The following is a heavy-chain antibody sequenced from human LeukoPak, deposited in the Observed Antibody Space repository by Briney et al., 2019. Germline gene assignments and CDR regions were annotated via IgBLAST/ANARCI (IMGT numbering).Heavy chain of an antibody. J-gene: IGHJ4*02. CDR2: IIPILGIA. CDR1: GGTFSSYA. V-gene: IGHV1-69*04. Sequence: ASVKVSCKASGGTFSSYAISWVRQAPGQGLEWMGRIIPILGIANYAQKFQGRVTITADKSTSTAYMELSSLRSEDTAVYYCASSESRSWYYFDYWGQGTLVTVSS. CDR3: ASSESRSWYYFDY. D-gene: IGHD6-13*01.